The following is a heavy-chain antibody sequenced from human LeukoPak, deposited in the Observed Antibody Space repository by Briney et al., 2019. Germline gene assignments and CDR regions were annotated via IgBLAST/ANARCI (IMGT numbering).Heavy chain of an antibody. Sequence: ASVKVSCKASGYTFTSYGISWVRQAPGQGLEWMGWISAYNGNTNYAQKLQGRVTMTTDTSTSTAYMELRSLRSDDTAVYYCARGAPCGGDCSIWVGAFDIRGQGTMVTVSS. D-gene: IGHD2-21*02. V-gene: IGHV1-18*01. CDR3: ARGAPCGGDCSIWVGAFDI. CDR1: GYTFTSYG. CDR2: ISAYNGNT. J-gene: IGHJ3*02.